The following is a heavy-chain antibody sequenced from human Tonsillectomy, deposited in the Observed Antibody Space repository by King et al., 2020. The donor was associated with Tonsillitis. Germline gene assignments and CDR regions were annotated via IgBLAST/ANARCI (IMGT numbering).Heavy chain of an antibody. CDR2: MYYSGTI. D-gene: IGHD1-26*01. CDR1: GGSISSSDHY. CDR3: ARSVSGSFDY. J-gene: IGHJ4*02. V-gene: IGHV4-39*01. Sequence: QLQESGPGVVKPSETLSLTCTVSGGSISSSDHYWAWIRQPPGKGLEWIGYMYYSGTIFYNPSLKSRITISGGTSENRFSLKLSSVTAADTAVYFRARSVSGSFDYWGQGALVTVSS.